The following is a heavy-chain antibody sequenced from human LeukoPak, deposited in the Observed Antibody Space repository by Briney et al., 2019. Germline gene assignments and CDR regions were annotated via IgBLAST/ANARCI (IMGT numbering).Heavy chain of an antibody. J-gene: IGHJ4*02. D-gene: IGHD2-15*01. CDR1: GFTFSSYG. V-gene: IGHV3-30*02. CDR2: IRYDGSNK. CDR3: ARAIHQGVVVAAIDY. Sequence: PGGPLRLSCAASGFTFSSYGMHWVRQAPGKGLEWVAFIRYDGSNKYYADSVKGRFTISRDNSKNTLYLQMNSLKPEDTAMYYCARAIHQGVVVAAIDYWGQGTLVTVSS.